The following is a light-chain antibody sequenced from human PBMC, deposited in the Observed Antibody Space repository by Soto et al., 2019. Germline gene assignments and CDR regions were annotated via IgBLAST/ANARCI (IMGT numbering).Light chain of an antibody. J-gene: IGKJ1*01. V-gene: IGKV3-15*01. CDR3: QQYEDWQT. CDR2: SAS. CDR1: QGVSRN. Sequence: EIVLTQSPATLSVSPWERATLSCRASQGVSRNLAWYQQKPGQAPRLLIYSASTRATGIPARFSGSASGTEFTLTISSLQSEDSAVYYCQQYEDWQTFGQGTKVDIK.